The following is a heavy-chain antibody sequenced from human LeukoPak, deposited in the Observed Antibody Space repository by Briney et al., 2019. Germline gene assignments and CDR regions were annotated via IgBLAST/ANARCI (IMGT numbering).Heavy chain of an antibody. CDR2: IYYSGST. Sequence: SETLSLTCTVSGGSISSYYWSWIRQPPGKGLEWIGYIYYSGSTNYNPSLKSRVTISVDTSKNQFSLKLSSVTAADTAVYYCARVSRGSLGDFDYWGQGTLVTVSS. CDR3: ARVSRGSLGDFDY. J-gene: IGHJ4*02. CDR1: GGSISSYY. V-gene: IGHV4-59*01. D-gene: IGHD5-24*01.